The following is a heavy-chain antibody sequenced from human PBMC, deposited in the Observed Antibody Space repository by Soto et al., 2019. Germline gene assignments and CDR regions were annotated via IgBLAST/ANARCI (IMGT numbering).Heavy chain of an antibody. CDR2: INPSGGGP. CDR3: ARSDMGGDGALDV. CDR1: GYTFTNYY. Sequence: QVQLMQSGAEVKQPGASVKVSCKASGYTFTNYYMHWVRRVPGQGLEWMEIINPSGGGPAHAQNFRGRLTTTSDTSTTTIYMELNSLRSEDTAVDVCARSDMGGDGALDVWGQGTMVTVSS. D-gene: IGHD3-16*01. V-gene: IGHV1-46*03. J-gene: IGHJ3*01.